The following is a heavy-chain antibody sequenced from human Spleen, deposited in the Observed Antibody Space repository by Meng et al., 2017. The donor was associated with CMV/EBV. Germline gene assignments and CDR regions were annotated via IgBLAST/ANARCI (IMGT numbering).Heavy chain of an antibody. CDR2: ISGSFGST. J-gene: IGHJ4*02. CDR3: AKEVLAAAGYYFDY. Sequence: GESLKISCAASGFTSYAMSWVRQAPGKGLEWVSAISGSFGSTYYADSVKGRFTISRDNSKNTLYLQMNSLRAEDTAVYYCAKEVLAAAGYYFDYWGQGTLVTVSS. V-gene: IGHV3-23*01. D-gene: IGHD6-13*01. CDR1: GFTSYA.